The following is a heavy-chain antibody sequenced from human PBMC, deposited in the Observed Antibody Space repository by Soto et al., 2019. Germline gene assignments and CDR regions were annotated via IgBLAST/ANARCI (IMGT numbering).Heavy chain of an antibody. V-gene: IGHV3-49*01. CDR1: GFTFGDYA. Sequence: GGSLRLSCTASGFTFGDYAMSWFRQAPGKGLEWVGFIRSKAYGGTTEYTASVKGRFNISRDDSKSIAYLQMNSLKTEDTAVYYCTRTIHYDHAYYGMDVWGQGTTVTVSS. CDR3: TRTIHYDHAYYGMDV. D-gene: IGHD3-3*01. CDR2: IRSKAYGGTT. J-gene: IGHJ6*02.